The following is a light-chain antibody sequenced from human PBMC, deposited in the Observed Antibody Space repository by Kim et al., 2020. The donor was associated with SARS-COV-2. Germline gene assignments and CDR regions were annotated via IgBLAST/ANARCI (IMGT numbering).Light chain of an antibody. CDR2: DNS. J-gene: IGLJ3*02. CDR3: QSYDSSLSGYWV. Sequence: VTISCTGSSSNIGAGYAVHWYQQVPGTAPKLLIYDNSNRPSGVPDRFSGSKSGTSASLAITGLQAEDEADYYCQSYDSSLSGYWVFGGGTQLTVL. CDR1: SSNIGAGYA. V-gene: IGLV1-40*01.